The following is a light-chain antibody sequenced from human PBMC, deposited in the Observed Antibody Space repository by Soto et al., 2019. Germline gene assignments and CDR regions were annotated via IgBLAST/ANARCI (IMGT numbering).Light chain of an antibody. CDR2: DIS. CDR3: QHYNSYSEA. CDR1: QIVSNV. V-gene: IGKV1-5*01. Sequence: DIQMTQSPSTLSASVGDRVTITCRASQIVSNVLAWFQQRPGEGPKLLIYDISSLGSGVPSRFSGSGSATGTEFTLTISSLQPDDLATYYCQHYNSYSEAFGQGTKVELK. J-gene: IGKJ1*01.